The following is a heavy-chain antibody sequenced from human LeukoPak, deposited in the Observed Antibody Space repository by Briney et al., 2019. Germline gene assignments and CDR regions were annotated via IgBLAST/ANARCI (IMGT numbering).Heavy chain of an antibody. CDR1: GGTFSSYA. D-gene: IGHD2-2*01. J-gene: IGHJ4*02. Sequence: SVKVSCKASGGTFSSYAISWVRQAPGQGLEWMGGIIPIFGTANYAQKFQGRVTITADESTSTAYMELSGLRSEDTAVYYCARGLVVVPAAMGYWGQGTLVTVSS. CDR2: IIPIFGTA. V-gene: IGHV1-69*13. CDR3: ARGLVVVPAAMGY.